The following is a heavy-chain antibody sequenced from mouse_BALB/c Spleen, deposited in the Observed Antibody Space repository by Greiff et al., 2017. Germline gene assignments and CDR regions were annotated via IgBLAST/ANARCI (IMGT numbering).Heavy chain of an antibody. V-gene: IGHV1-7*01. Sequence: VQPQQSGAELAKPGASVKMSCKASGYTFTSYWMHWVKQRPGQGLEWIGYINPSTGYTEYNQKFKDKATLTADKSSSTAYMQLSSLTSEDSAVYYCARGAARALYYAMDYWGQGTSVTVSS. CDR3: ARGAARALYYAMDY. J-gene: IGHJ4*01. CDR1: GYTFTSYW. D-gene: IGHD3-1*01. CDR2: INPSTGYT.